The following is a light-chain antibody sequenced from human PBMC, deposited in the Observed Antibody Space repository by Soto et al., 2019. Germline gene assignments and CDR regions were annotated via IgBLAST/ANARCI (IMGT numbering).Light chain of an antibody. Sequence: EIVMTQSPLSLPVTPGEPASISCRSSQSLLHSSGSNFLDWYLQKPGQSPQLLIYLGSNRASGVPDRFSGRGSGTDFTLKISWVEAEDVGVYYCMQVLQAPLSFGGGTRVEIK. V-gene: IGKV2-28*01. CDR1: QSLLHSSGSNF. CDR3: MQVLQAPLS. CDR2: LGS. J-gene: IGKJ4*01.